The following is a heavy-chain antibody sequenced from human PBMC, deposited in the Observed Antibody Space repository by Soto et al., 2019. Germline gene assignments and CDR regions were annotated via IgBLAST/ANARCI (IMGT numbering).Heavy chain of an antibody. D-gene: IGHD3-16*01. CDR3: ARDLHDYVSFRFDP. Sequence: GGSLRLSCAASGFTFCSYSMNWVRQAPGKGLEWVSSISSSSSFIYYADSLKGRFTISRDNAKNSLYLQMNSLRAEDTAVYYCARDLHDYVSFRFDPWGQGTLVTVSS. V-gene: IGHV3-21*01. J-gene: IGHJ5*02. CDR1: GFTFCSYS. CDR2: ISSSSSFI.